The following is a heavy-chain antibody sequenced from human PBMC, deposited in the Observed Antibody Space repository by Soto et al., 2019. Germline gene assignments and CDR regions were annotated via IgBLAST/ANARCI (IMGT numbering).Heavy chain of an antibody. V-gene: IGHV2-70*01. CDR2: IDWDDDK. J-gene: IGHJ4*02. CDR1: GFSLSTSGMC. Sequence: SGPTLVNPTQTLTLTCTFSGFSLSTSGMCVSWIRQPPGKALEWLALIDWDDDKYYSTSLKTRLTISKDTSKNQVVLTMTNMDPVDTATYYCARTQGYCTNGVCYPKGLPDYWGQGTLVTVSS. D-gene: IGHD2-8*01. CDR3: ARTQGYCTNGVCYPKGLPDY.